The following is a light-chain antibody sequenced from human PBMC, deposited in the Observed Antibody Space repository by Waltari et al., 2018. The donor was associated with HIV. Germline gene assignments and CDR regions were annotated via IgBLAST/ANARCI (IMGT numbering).Light chain of an antibody. CDR1: SSYVAAYAY. Sequence: QSALTQSPSASGSPGQAVTIPCTATSSYVAAYAYVPCYRQHPGKAPKLMIFYVYKRPSGAPVRFSGAKSGNTASLTVSGLKAEDEATYYCSSYAGSKNRVVFGGGTFLTVL. J-gene: IGLJ2*01. CDR3: SSYAGSKNRVV. CDR2: YVY. V-gene: IGLV2-8*01.